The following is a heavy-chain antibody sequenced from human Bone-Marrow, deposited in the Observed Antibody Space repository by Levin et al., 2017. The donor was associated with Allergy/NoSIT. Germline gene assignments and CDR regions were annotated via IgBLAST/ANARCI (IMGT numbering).Heavy chain of an antibody. CDR2: ITPDGTPS. CDR3: AKENHSSGRAGTFDL. CDR1: GFTFSHYP. J-gene: IGHJ4*02. V-gene: IGHV3-30*01. Sequence: SGGSLRLSCAASGFTFSHYPMHWVRQSPGKGLHWLTVITPDGTPSSYADSVKGRFIISRDNSKSTLYLEMNSLTGEDSAIYYCAKENHSSGRAGTFDLWGQGTLVVVSS. D-gene: IGHD3-22*01.